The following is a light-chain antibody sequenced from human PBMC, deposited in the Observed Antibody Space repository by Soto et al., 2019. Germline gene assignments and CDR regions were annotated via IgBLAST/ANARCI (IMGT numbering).Light chain of an antibody. CDR1: QSISSH. Sequence: DIRLTQSPPSLSASVGDRVTITCRASQSISSHLNWYQQKPGKDPKLLISAASSLQSGVPSRFSGNRSGTDFTLTISSLQPEDFATYYCQQSYSTPRTFGQGTKVEIK. V-gene: IGKV1-39*01. J-gene: IGKJ1*01. CDR3: QQSYSTPRT. CDR2: AAS.